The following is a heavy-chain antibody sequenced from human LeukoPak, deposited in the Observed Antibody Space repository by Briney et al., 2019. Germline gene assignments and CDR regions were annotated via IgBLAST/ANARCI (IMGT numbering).Heavy chain of an antibody. J-gene: IGHJ4*02. CDR1: GGSISSASYY. CDR2: IYYSGST. CDR3: ARAMWGSSFDY. D-gene: IGHD3-16*01. V-gene: IGHV4-30-4*01. Sequence: SQTLSLTCTVSGGSISSASYYWSWIRQPPGKGLEWIGYIYYSGSTYYNPSLKSRVTISVDTSKNQFSLKLSSVTAADTAVYYCARAMWGSSFDYWGQGTLVTVSS.